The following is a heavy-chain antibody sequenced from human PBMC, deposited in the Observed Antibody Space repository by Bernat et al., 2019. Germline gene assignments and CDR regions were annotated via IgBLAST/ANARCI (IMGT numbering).Heavy chain of an antibody. D-gene: IGHD6-13*01. Sequence: QVQLQQWGAGLLKPSETLSLTCAVYGGSFSGYYWSWIRQPPGKGLEWIGEINHSGSTNYNPSLKSRVTISVDTSKNQFSLKLSSVTAADTAVYYCARVGWGIAAAGEKKTYWYFDLWGRGTLVTVSS. J-gene: IGHJ2*01. V-gene: IGHV4-34*01. CDR3: ARVGWGIAAAGEKKTYWYFDL. CDR1: GGSFSGYY. CDR2: INHSGST.